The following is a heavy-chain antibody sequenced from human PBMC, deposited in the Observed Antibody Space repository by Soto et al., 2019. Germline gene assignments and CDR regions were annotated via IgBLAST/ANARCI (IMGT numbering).Heavy chain of an antibody. V-gene: IGHV5-10-1*01. Sequence: ESLKISCKGSGYSFTSYWISWVRQRPGKGLEWMGRIDPSDSYTRYSPSFEGHVTISVDKSISTAFLQWNSLKASDNAIYYCARHSTSAPKDYWGQGTLVTASS. D-gene: IGHD3-10*01. CDR1: GYSFTSYW. J-gene: IGHJ4*01. CDR2: IDPSDSYT. CDR3: ARHSTSAPKDY.